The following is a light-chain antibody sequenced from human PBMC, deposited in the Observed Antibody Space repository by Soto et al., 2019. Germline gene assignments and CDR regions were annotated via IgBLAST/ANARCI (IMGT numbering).Light chain of an antibody. CDR3: QQSST. CDR1: QGITTY. J-gene: IGKJ2*01. V-gene: IGKV1-39*01. CDR2: AAS. Sequence: DIQMTQSPSSLSASVGDRVTITCRASQGITTYLNWYQQKPGKAPQLLIYAASSLQSGVPSRFSGSGSGTDFTLTISSLQPEDFATYYCQQSSTFGQGTKV.